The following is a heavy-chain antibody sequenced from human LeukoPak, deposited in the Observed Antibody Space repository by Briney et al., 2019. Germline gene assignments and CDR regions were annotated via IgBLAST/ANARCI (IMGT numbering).Heavy chain of an antibody. CDR1: GYTFTSYV. CDR2: INTNTGNP. J-gene: IGHJ3*01. CDR3: ARDHVKLGSSFHPFDAFDV. V-gene: IGHV7-4-1*02. Sequence: ASVKVSCKASGYTFTSYVMNWVRQAPGQGLEWMGWINTNTGNPTYAQGFTGRFVFSLYTSVSTAYLQISSLKAEDTAVYYCARDHVKLGSSFHPFDAFDVWGQGTLVTVSS. D-gene: IGHD2-2*01.